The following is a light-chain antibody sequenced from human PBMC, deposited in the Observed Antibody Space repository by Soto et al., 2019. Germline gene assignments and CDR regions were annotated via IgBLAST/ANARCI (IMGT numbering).Light chain of an antibody. CDR2: DAS. V-gene: IGKV3-11*01. J-gene: IGKJ5*01. CDR3: QQRRTWPVT. Sequence: EIVLTQSPATLSLSPGERATLSCRASQSFNSYLGWYQQKPGQAPRLLIYDASKRATGIPARFSGSGSGTDFTLTISSLEPEDFAVYYCQQRRTWPVTFGQGTRLDLK. CDR1: QSFNSY.